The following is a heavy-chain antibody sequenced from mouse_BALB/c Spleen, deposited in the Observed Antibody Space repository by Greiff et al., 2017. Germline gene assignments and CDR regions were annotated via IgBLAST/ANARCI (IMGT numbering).Heavy chain of an antibody. CDR2: IWAGGST. CDR1: GFSLTSYG. V-gene: IGHV2-9*02. D-gene: IGHD1-2*01. J-gene: IGHJ4*01. CDR3: ARERRLPNYYAMDY. Sequence: VQLVESGPGLVAPSQSLSITCTVSGFSLTSYGVHWVRQPPGKGLEWLGVIWAGGSTNYNSALMSRLSISKDNSKSQVFLKMNSLQTDDTAMYYCARERRLPNYYAMDYWGQGTSVTVSS.